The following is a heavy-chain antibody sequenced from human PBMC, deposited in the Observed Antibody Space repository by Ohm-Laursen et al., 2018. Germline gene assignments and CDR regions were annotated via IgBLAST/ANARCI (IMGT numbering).Heavy chain of an antibody. CDR3: ARHRRKDYVGGGFE. D-gene: IGHD3-16*01. Sequence: SDTLSLTCPVSGASISDNNYFWGWVRQPAGKGLEWIGSIHFSGDTFYDSSLKRRLTMSADTSKNQFSLRLTSVTAADTAVYYCARHRRKDYVGGGFEWGQGTLVTVSS. CDR1: GASISDNNYF. J-gene: IGHJ4*02. CDR2: IHFSGDT. V-gene: IGHV4-39*01.